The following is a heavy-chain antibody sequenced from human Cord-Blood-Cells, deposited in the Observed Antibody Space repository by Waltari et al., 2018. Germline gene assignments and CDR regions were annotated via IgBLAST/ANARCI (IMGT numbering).Heavy chain of an antibody. CDR1: GFSFSTTGTG. CDR2: VYWDDGK. J-gene: IGHJ4*02. D-gene: IGHD6-25*01. V-gene: IGHV2-70*12. CDR3: VRGSRLLWGSGYFSFDS. Sequence: QVTLKESGPALVKPTQTLTLTCTFSGFSFSTTGTGVSWIRRPPGKALEWLATVYWDDGKYYSASLTTRLTIAKDTSKHQVVLTMANRDPVDTATYYCVRGSRLLWGSGYFSFDSWGQGVLVTVSS.